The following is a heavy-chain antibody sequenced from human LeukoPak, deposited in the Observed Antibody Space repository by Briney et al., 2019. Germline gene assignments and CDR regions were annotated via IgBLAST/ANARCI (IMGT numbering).Heavy chain of an antibody. J-gene: IGHJ4*02. CDR2: VDPPSGAP. CDR1: GYTFTGQF. CDR3: ARSGFSTGFYLDF. D-gene: IGHD6-19*01. V-gene: IGHV1-2*02. Sequence: ASVKVSCKASGYTFTGQFIHWLRQAPGQGPEWMGWVDPPSGAPHYAPKFQDRVTMTRDTSIATAYLEVHRLKSDDTAVYYCARSGFSTGFYLDFWGQGTLISGSS.